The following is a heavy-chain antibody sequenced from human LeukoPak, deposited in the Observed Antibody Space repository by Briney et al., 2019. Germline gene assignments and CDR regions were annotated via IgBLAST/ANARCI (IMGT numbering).Heavy chain of an antibody. CDR2: IYYSGST. D-gene: IGHD6-19*01. J-gene: IGHJ4*02. Sequence: PSETLSLTCTVSGGSISSYYWSWIRQPPGKGLEWIGYIYYSGSTNYNPSLKSRVTISVDTSKNQFSVKLRSVTAADTAMYYCAGGVIRAVAVLGYWGQGTLVTVSS. CDR1: GGSISSYY. V-gene: IGHV4-59*12. CDR3: AGGVIRAVAVLGY.